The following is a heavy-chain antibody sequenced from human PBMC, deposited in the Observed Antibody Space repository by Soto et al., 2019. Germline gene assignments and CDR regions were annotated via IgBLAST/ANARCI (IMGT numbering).Heavy chain of an antibody. CDR1: GYTFTSYY. V-gene: IGHV5-10-1*01. CDR3: ARGDTAIVPKGVDV. CDR2: IDPSDSYT. J-gene: IGHJ6*02. D-gene: IGHD5-18*01. Sequence: PGESLKISCEGSGYTFTSYYITWARQLPGKGLEWMGRIDPSDSYTTYNPSFEGHVTISADKSIRTAYLQWTSLEASDTAMYYCARGDTAIVPKGVDVWGQGTPVTVSS.